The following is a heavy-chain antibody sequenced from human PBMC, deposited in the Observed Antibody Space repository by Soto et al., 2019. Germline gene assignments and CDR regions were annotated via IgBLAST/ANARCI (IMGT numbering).Heavy chain of an antibody. CDR2: ISRDGGTK. V-gene: IGHV3-30*03. Sequence: GGSLRLSCAASGFTFGNYGVHWVRQAPGKGLEWVAVISRDGGTKYYADSVKGRFTISRDNSRNTLFLEMNSLRSDDMAVYYCTGEVASGYWGQGALVTVSS. D-gene: IGHD2-8*02. J-gene: IGHJ4*02. CDR3: TGEVASGY. CDR1: GFTFGNYG.